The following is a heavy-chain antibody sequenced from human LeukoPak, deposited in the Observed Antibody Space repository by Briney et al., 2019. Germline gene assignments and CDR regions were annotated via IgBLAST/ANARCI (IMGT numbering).Heavy chain of an antibody. CDR3: ASGRFQKYYYDSSGYYYLGY. D-gene: IGHD3-22*01. Sequence: ASVKVSCKASGGTFSSYAISWVRQAPGQGLEWMGGIIPIFGTANYAQKFQGRVTITADESTSTAYMELSSLRSEDTAVYYCASGRFQKYYYDSSGYYYLGYWGQGTLVTVSS. J-gene: IGHJ4*02. CDR1: GGTFSSYA. V-gene: IGHV1-69*13. CDR2: IIPIFGTA.